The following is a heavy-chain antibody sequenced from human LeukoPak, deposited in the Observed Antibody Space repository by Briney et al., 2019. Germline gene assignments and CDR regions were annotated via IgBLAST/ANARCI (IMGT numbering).Heavy chain of an antibody. V-gene: IGHV3-23*01. CDR1: GFTFSSSA. Sequence: PGGSLRLSCVASGFTFSSSAMSWVRQAPGKGLEWVSSITGSGAGTYYADSVEGRFTASRDNSKNTLYLQLNSLRAEDTAVYYCAKARVTYTSSGFDSWGQGTLVTVSS. D-gene: IGHD6-13*01. CDR3: AKARVTYTSSGFDS. J-gene: IGHJ4*02. CDR2: ITGSGAGT.